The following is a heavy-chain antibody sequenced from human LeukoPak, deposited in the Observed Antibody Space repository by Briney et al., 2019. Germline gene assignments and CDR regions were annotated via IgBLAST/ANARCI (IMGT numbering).Heavy chain of an antibody. J-gene: IGHJ4*02. CDR2: INNSGDRR. Sequence: PGGSLRLSCAASGFIFSNYAMSWVRQAPGKGLEWVSGINNSGDRRFYADSVKGRFTISRDNSKNTLYLEMNTLRAEDTAVYYCAKGRDYGDYGVDYWGQGTLVTVSS. CDR3: AKGRDYGDYGVDY. D-gene: IGHD4-17*01. V-gene: IGHV3-23*01. CDR1: GFIFSNYA.